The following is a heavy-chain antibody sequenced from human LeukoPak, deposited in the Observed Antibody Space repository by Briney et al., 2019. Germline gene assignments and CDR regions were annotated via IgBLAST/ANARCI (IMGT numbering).Heavy chain of an antibody. Sequence: ASVKVSCKASGYTFTSYGISWVRQAPGQGLEWMGWISAYSGDTNYAQKFQGRATMTTDTSTSTAYMELRSLSSDDTAVYYCARGWSSGWCFDYWGQGTLVTVSS. CDR1: GYTFTSYG. CDR3: ARGWSSGWCFDY. J-gene: IGHJ4*02. V-gene: IGHV1-18*01. CDR2: ISAYSGDT. D-gene: IGHD6-19*01.